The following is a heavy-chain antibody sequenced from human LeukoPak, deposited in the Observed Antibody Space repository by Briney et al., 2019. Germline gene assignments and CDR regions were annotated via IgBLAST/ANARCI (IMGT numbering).Heavy chain of an antibody. CDR1: GYTFTSYG. V-gene: IGHV1-18*01. J-gene: IGHJ4*02. Sequence: ASVKVSGKASGYTFTSYGISWVRQAPGQGLEWMGWISAYNGNTHYAQKPQGRVTMTTDTSTSTAYMELRSLRSDDTAVYYCAISYYASWSGFDYWGQGTLVTVSS. CDR3: AISYYASWSGFDY. CDR2: ISAYNGNT. D-gene: IGHD3-3*01.